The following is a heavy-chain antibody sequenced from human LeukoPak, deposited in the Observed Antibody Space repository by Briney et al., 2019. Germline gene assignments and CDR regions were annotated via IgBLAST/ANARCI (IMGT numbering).Heavy chain of an antibody. J-gene: IGHJ4*02. CDR1: GYIFTSFY. V-gene: IGHV1-46*01. CDR3: ARELGIRGYSDY. D-gene: IGHD7-27*01. Sequence: ASVKVSCKASGYIFTSFYMHWVRQAPGQGLEGMGIIYPSGGNSGYAQKFQGRVTMTRDTSTSTVCMELSSLRSEDTALYYCARELGIRGYSDYWGRGTPVTVSS. CDR2: IYPSGGNS.